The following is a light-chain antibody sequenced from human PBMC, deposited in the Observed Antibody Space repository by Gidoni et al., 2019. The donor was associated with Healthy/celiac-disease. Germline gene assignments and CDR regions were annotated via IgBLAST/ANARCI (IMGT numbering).Light chain of an antibody. CDR3: QSYDSSLSGHWV. CDR1: SSNIGAGYD. J-gene: IGLJ3*02. V-gene: IGLV1-40*01. Sequence: QSVLTHPPSVSGAPGQRLTISCTGSSSNIGAGYDVHWYQQLPGTAPKLLIYGNSNRPSGVPDRFSGSKSGTSASLAITGLQAEDEADYYCQSYDSSLSGHWVFGGGTKLTVL. CDR2: GNS.